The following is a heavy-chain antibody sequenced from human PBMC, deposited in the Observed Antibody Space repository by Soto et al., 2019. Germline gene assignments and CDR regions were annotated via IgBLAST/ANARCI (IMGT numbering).Heavy chain of an antibody. D-gene: IGHD5-12*01. CDR2: IKQDGSEK. CDR1: GFTFSSYW. V-gene: IGHV3-7*03. J-gene: IGHJ3*02. Sequence: HPGGSLRLSCAASGFTFSSYWMSWVRQAPGKGLEWVANIKQDGSEKYYVDSVKGRFTISRDNAKNSLYLQMNSLRAEDTAVYYCARSPRVATLKNDASDIWGQGTMVTVSS. CDR3: ARSPRVATLKNDASDI.